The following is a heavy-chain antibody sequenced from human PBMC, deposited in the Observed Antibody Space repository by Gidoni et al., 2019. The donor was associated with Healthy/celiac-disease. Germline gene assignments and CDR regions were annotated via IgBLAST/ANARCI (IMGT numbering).Heavy chain of an antibody. D-gene: IGHD6-13*01. Sequence: EVQLVESGGGLVQPGGSLRLSCAASGFPFSSYEMNWVRQAPGKGLEWVSYISSSGSTIYYADSVKGRFTISRDNAKNSLYLQMNSLRAEDTAVYYCARVRAAAGAFDIWGQGTMVTVSS. V-gene: IGHV3-48*03. CDR1: GFPFSSYE. CDR2: ISSSGSTI. J-gene: IGHJ3*02. CDR3: ARVRAAAGAFDI.